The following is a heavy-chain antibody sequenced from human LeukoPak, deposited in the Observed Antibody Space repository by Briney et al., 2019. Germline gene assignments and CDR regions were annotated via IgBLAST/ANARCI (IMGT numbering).Heavy chain of an antibody. CDR1: GGSFSSYY. D-gene: IGHD4-17*01. CDR3: ARAYGDYHDY. CDR2: IYYSGST. V-gene: IGHV4-59*01. Sequence: SETLSLTCAVSGGSFSSYYWSWVRQPPGKGLEWIGYIYYSGSTTYNPSLKSRVTISVDTYKSQFCLKLSSVSAADPAVYYCARAYGDYHDYWGQGPLVTVSS. J-gene: IGHJ4*02.